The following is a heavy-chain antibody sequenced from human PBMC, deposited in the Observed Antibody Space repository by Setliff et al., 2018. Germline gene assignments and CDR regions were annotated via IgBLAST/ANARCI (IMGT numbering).Heavy chain of an antibody. J-gene: IGHJ4*02. D-gene: IGHD1-1*01. CDR3: ARQRRIWNDLDYFDY. V-gene: IGHV4-61*09. CDR1: GGSISSGTFY. Sequence: SETLSLTCTVSGGSISSGTFYWTWLRQPAGKGLEWIGHIYSSGNINYNPSLVSRVTISIETSKSQFSLRLSSVTAADTAVYYCARQRRIWNDLDYFDYWGQGTLVTVSS. CDR2: IYSSGNI.